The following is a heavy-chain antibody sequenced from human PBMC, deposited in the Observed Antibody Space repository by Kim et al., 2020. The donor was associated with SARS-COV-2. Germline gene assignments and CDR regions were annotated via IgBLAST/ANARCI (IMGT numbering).Heavy chain of an antibody. J-gene: IGHJ6*01. CDR3: AWGSGSCSSWSYYYGM. D-gene: IGHD6-13*01. CDR1: GGSISSYY. V-gene: IGHV4-59*13. Sequence: SETLSLTCTASGGSISSYYCSWVWQPPRKGQGRIGYIYYSGSTNYNSSPKIQVTISVDTSKNQFPLTLSPVTVAATAASYCAWGSGSCSSWSYYYGM. CDR2: IYYSGST.